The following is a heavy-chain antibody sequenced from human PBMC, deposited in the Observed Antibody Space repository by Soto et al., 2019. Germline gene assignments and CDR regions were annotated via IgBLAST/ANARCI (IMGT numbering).Heavy chain of an antibody. CDR3: ARVRRCSGGSCYVYYSYYMDV. V-gene: IGHV4-31*03. CDR2: IYYSGST. Sequence: QVQLQESGPGLVKPSQTLSLTCTVSGGSISSGGYYWSWIRQHPGKGLEWIGYIYYSGSTYYNPSLKSRVTISVDTSKNQFSLKLSSVTAADTAVYYCARVRRCSGGSCYVYYSYYMDVWGKGTTVTVSS. CDR1: GGSISSGGYY. D-gene: IGHD2-15*01. J-gene: IGHJ6*03.